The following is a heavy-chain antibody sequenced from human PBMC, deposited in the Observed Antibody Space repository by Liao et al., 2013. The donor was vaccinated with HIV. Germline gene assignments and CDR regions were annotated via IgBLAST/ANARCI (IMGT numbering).Heavy chain of an antibody. Sequence: QVQLQQWGAGLLKPSETLSLTCAVYGGPFSGYYWSWIRQPPGKGLEWIGEINHSGSTNYNPSLKSRVTISVDTSKNQVSLKLSSVTAADTAVYYCANLLEDNWGQGTLVTVSS. D-gene: IGHD2/OR15-2a*01. CDR3: ANLLEDN. CDR2: INHSGST. CDR1: GGPFSGYY. J-gene: IGHJ4*02. V-gene: IGHV4-34*01.